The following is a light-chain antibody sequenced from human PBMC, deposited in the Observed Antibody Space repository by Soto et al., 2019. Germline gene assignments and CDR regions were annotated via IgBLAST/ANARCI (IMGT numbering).Light chain of an antibody. Sequence: ALTQPASVSGSPGQSITISCTGTSSDVGGYNYVSWYQQHPGTAPKLMIYEVSNRPSGVSDRFSGSRSGNTASLTISGLQAEDESDYYCISYTSSSTWVFGGGTKVTVL. CDR2: EVS. V-gene: IGLV2-14*01. CDR3: ISYTSSSTWV. J-gene: IGLJ3*02. CDR1: SSDVGGYNY.